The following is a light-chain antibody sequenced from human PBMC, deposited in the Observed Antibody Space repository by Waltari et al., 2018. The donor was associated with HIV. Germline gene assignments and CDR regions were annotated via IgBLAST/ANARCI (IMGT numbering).Light chain of an antibody. J-gene: IGKJ2*01. CDR1: QDISNF. Sequence: DIQMTQSPSSLSASVGDSVTITCQASQDISNFLNWYQQKPGKAPKLLIYDASNLETGVPSRFSGSGSGTDFTFTISSLQPEDIATYYCQQYDNLVSFGQGTKLEIK. V-gene: IGKV1-33*01. CDR3: QQYDNLVS. CDR2: DAS.